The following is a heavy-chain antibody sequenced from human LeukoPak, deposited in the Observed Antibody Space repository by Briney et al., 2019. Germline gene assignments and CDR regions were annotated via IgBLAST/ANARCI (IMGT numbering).Heavy chain of an antibody. CDR1: GYTFTSYY. J-gene: IGHJ4*02. D-gene: IGHD3-10*01. Sequence: ASVKVSCKASGYTFTSYYIHWVRHAPGQGPEWMGIISPSGGSTSYAQKFQGRVTMTRDTSTSTVYMELSSLTSEDTAVYYCARGLLWFGELLADFDYLGQGTLVTVSS. V-gene: IGHV1-46*01. CDR2: ISPSGGST. CDR3: ARGLLWFGELLADFDY.